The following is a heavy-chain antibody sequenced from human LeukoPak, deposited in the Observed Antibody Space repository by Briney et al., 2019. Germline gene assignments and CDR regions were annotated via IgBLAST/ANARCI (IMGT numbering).Heavy chain of an antibody. D-gene: IGHD2-15*01. CDR1: GYTFTDHY. J-gene: IGHJ4*02. CDR2: INPNSGGT. CDR3: AREGYCSGDKCPVAN. Sequence: ASVKVSCKASGYTFTDHYIHWVRQAPGQGLEWMGWINPNSGGTNYARTFQGRVNMTRNTSISTAYMDLSSLRSDDTAVYYCAREGYCSGDKCPVANWGQGTLVTVSS. V-gene: IGHV1-2*02.